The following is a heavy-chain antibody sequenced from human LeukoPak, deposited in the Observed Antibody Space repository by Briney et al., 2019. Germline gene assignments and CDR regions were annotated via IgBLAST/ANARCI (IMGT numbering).Heavy chain of an antibody. CDR3: AMPSMVRGVMGWFDP. CDR2: ISGSGGST. D-gene: IGHD3-10*01. V-gene: IGHV3-23*01. Sequence: PGGSLRLSCAASGFTFSSYAMSWVRQAPGKGLEWVSAISGSGGSTYYADSVKGRFTISRDNSKNTLYLQMNSLRAEDTAVYYCAMPSMVRGVMGWFDPWGQGTLVTVSS. CDR1: GFTFSSYA. J-gene: IGHJ5*02.